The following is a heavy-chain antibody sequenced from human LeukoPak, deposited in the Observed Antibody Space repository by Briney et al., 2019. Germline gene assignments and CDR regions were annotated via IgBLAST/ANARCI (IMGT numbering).Heavy chain of an antibody. CDR3: ARVNINNWHSCDY. D-gene: IGHD1-1*01. V-gene: IGHV4-4*02. CDR1: GGSISSNNW. J-gene: IGHJ4*02. CDR2: IYHSGSP. Sequence: PSETLSLTCAVSGGSISSNNWWGWVRQPPGKGLEWIGEIYHSGSPNYNPSLKSRVTISVDKSRNHFSLNLSSVTAADTAVYYCARVNINNWHSCDYWGQGTLVTVSS.